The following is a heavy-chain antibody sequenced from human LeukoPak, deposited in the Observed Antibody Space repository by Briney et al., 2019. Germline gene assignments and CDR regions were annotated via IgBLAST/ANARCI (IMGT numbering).Heavy chain of an antibody. Sequence: GGSLRLSCAASGFTFSSYSMNWVRQAPGKGLEWVSSISSSSSYIYYADSVKGRFTISRDNAKNSLYLQMNSLRAEDTAVYYCARGDGGYCSSTSCYYFDYWGQGTLVTVSS. CDR2: ISSSSSYI. J-gene: IGHJ4*02. D-gene: IGHD2-2*01. V-gene: IGHV3-21*01. CDR3: ARGDGGYCSSTSCYYFDY. CDR1: GFTFSSYS.